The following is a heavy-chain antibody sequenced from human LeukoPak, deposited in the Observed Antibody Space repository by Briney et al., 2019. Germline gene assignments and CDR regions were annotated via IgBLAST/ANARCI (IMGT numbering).Heavy chain of an antibody. J-gene: IGHJ3*02. V-gene: IGHV3-23*01. CDR1: GFTFRSYA. Sequence: GGSLRLSCAASGFTFRSYAMSWVRQAPGKGLEWVSAISDNGGSTYYADCVKGRFTISRDNSKNTLYLQVNSLRVEDTAVYYCAKDRYSSSHDAFDIWGQGTMVTVSS. CDR3: AKDRYSSSHDAFDI. D-gene: IGHD6-19*01. CDR2: ISDNGGST.